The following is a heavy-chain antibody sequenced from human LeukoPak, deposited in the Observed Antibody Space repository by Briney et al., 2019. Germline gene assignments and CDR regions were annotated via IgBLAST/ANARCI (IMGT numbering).Heavy chain of an antibody. V-gene: IGHV3-21*01. D-gene: IGHD1-26*01. CDR3: ARRGYHDYSGFDY. J-gene: IGHJ4*02. CDR2: ISGCSSDI. CDR1: GFTFSSYG. Sequence: GGTLRLSCAASGFTFSSYGMSWVRQAPGKGLEWVSSISGCSSDIYYADSVKGRFTISRDNSKNSLYLQMKSLRAEDTALYYCARRGYHDYSGFDYWGQGTLVTVSS.